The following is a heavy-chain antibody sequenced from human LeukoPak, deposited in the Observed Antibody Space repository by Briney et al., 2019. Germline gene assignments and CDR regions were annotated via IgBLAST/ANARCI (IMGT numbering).Heavy chain of an antibody. CDR3: AKRGGDWAYYFDY. Sequence: GGSLRLSCAASGFTVSSNYMSWVRQAPGKGLEWVSYISSSISTIYYADSVKGRFTISRDNAKNSLYLQMNSLRAEDTAVYYCAKRGGDWAYYFDYWGQGTLVTVSS. J-gene: IGHJ4*02. D-gene: IGHD3-16*01. V-gene: IGHV3-48*01. CDR2: ISSSISTI. CDR1: GFTVSSNY.